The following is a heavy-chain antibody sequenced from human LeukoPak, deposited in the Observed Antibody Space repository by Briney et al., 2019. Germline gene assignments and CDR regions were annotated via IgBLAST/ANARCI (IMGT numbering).Heavy chain of an antibody. J-gene: IGHJ4*02. CDR2: INAGNGNT. CDR3: ARGAGIAAAQRYFDY. Sequence: ASVKVSCKASGYTFTSYAMHWVRQAPGQRLEWMGWINAGNGNTKYSQKFQGRVTITRDTSASTAYMELSSLRSEDTAVYYCARGAGIAAAQRYFDYWGQGTLVTVSS. D-gene: IGHD6-13*01. V-gene: IGHV1-3*01. CDR1: GYTFTSYA.